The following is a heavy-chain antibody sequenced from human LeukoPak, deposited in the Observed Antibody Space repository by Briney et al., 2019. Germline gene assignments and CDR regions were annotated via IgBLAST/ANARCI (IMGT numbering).Heavy chain of an antibody. CDR1: GFTFSSYG. V-gene: IGHV3-30*18. CDR3: AKLGVVAATPVDY. J-gene: IGHJ4*02. D-gene: IGHD2-15*01. CDR2: ISYDGSNK. Sequence: GGSLRLSCAASGFTFSSYGMHWVRQAPGKWLEWVAVISYDGSNKYYADSVKGRFTISRDNSKNTLYLQMNSLRAEDTAVYYCAKLGVVAATPVDYWGQGTLVTVSS.